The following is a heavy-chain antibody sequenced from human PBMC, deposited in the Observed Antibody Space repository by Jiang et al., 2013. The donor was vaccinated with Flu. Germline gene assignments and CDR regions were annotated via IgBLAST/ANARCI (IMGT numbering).Heavy chain of an antibody. CDR1: GGSISAYY. D-gene: IGHD1-26*01. CDR3: ARARDRSYYAGFDY. CDR2: IYYSGST. J-gene: IGHJ4*02. V-gene: IGHV4-59*01. Sequence: PGLVKPSETLSLTCTVSGGSISAYYWSWIRQPPGRGLEWVGYIYYSGSTNYNPSLKSRVTISVDASKNQFSLRLSSVTAADTAVYFCARARDRSYYAGFDYWGQGALVTVSS.